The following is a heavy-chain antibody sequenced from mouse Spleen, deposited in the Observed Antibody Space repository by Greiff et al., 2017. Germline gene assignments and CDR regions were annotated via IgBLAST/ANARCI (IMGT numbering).Heavy chain of an antibody. J-gene: IGHJ3*01. D-gene: IGHD4-1*02. Sequence: GGGLVQPKGSLKLSCAASGFTFNTYAMHWVRQAPGKGLEWVARIRSKSSNYATYYADSVKDRFTISRDDSQSMLYLQMNNLKTEDTAIYYCVRDGSTGRGFAYWGQGTLVTVSA. CDR1: GFTFNTYA. CDR2: IRSKSSNYAT. V-gene: IGHV10-3*01. CDR3: VRDGSTGRGFAY.